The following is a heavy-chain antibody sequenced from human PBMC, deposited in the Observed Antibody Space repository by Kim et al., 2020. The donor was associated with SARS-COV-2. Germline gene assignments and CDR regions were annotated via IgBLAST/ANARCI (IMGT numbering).Heavy chain of an antibody. Sequence: YYNPSRKSRVPISVDRSKNQFSLKLSSVTAADTAVYYCAGATISTSCYTSWGQGTLVTVSS. D-gene: IGHD2-2*02. CDR3: AGATISTSCYTS. J-gene: IGHJ4*02. V-gene: IGHV4-30-2*01.